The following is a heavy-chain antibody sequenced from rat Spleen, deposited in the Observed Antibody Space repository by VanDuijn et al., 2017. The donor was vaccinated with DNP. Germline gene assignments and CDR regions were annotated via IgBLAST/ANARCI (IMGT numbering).Heavy chain of an antibody. J-gene: IGHJ4*01. D-gene: IGHD1-12*01. Sequence: EVQLVESGGGLVQPGRSLKLSCAVSGFTFSDYNMAWVRQAPEKGLEWVATIIYDGSRTYYRDSVKGRFTISRDNAKSTLYLPMDRLRSEDTATYHCAKQRSANYYEAPYAMDVWGQGTSVTVSS. CDR2: IIYDGSRT. CDR3: AKQRSANYYEAPYAMDV. CDR1: GFTFSDYN. V-gene: IGHV5S10*01.